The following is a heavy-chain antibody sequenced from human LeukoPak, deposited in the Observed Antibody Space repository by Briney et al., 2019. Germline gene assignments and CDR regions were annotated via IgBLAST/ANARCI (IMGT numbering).Heavy chain of an antibody. J-gene: IGHJ6*02. CDR2: ISYSGTT. D-gene: IGHD4-17*01. Sequence: SETLSLTCIVSGGSISSYYWSWIRQLPGKGLEWIGSISYSGTTNYNPSLKSRVTISVDTSKNQFSLKLSSVTAADTAVYYCAREAGDSGAHGMDVWGQGTTVIVSS. V-gene: IGHV4-59*12. CDR3: AREAGDSGAHGMDV. CDR1: GGSISSYY.